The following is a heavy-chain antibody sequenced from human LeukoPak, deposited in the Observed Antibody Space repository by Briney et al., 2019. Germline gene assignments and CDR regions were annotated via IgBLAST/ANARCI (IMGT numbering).Heavy chain of an antibody. D-gene: IGHD4-17*01. V-gene: IGHV3-21*01. Sequence: GGSLRLSCAASGFTFSSYSMNWVRQGPGKGLEWVSSISSSSSYRYYADSVKGRFTISRDNAKNSLYLQMNSLRAEDTAVYYCAREDDYGEYAGYFDYWGQGTLVTVSS. CDR2: ISSSSSYR. J-gene: IGHJ4*02. CDR3: AREDDYGEYAGYFDY. CDR1: GFTFSSYS.